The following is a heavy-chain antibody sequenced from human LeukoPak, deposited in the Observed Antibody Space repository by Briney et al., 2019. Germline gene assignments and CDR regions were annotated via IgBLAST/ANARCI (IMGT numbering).Heavy chain of an antibody. Sequence: GGSLRLSCAASGFTFSSYSMNWVRQAPGKGLEWVSSISSSSSYIYYADSVKGRFTISRDNAKNSLYLQMNSLRAEDTAVYYCARDLGCSSNSCLPSFYYYYGMDVWGEGTTVTVSS. CDR2: ISSSSSYI. CDR1: GFTFSSYS. V-gene: IGHV3-21*01. D-gene: IGHD2-2*01. J-gene: IGHJ6*04. CDR3: ARDLGCSSNSCLPSFYYYYGMDV.